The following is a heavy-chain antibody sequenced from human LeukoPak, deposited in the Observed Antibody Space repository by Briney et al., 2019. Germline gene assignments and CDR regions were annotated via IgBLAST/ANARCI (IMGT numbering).Heavy chain of an antibody. D-gene: IGHD5-24*01. CDR3: ARGIWLQLSD. Sequence: AETLSLTCTVSGGSISHYYWNWIRQPPGKGLEWVGYIYFTGSTNYNPSLKRRVTISLDTSKNRSSLKLTSVPAADTAMYYCARGIWLQLSDWGPGTLVTASS. V-gene: IGHV4-59*01. J-gene: IGHJ4*02. CDR2: IYFTGST. CDR1: GGSISHYY.